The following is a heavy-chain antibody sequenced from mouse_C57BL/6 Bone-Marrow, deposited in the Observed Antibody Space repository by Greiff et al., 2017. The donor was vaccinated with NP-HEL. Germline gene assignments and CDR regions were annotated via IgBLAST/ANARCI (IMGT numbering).Heavy chain of an antibody. CDR3: ARVRPPFDY. CDR1: GYTFTDYY. J-gene: IGHJ2*01. V-gene: IGHV1-26*01. CDR2: INPNNGGT. Sequence: EVQLQQSGPELVKPGASVKISCKASGYTFTDYYMNWVKQSHGKSLEWIGDINPNNGGTSYNQKFKGKATLTVDKSSSTAYMELRSLTSEDSAVYYCARVRPPFDYWGQGTTLTVSS.